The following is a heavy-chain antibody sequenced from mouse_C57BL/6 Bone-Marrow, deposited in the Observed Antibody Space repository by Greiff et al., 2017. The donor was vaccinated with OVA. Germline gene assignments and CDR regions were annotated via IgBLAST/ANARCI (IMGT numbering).Heavy chain of an antibody. CDR2: NHPNSGST. D-gene: IGHD1-1*01. Sequence: QVQLQQPGAELVKPGASVKLSCKASGYTFTSYWMHWVKQRPGQGLEWIGMNHPNSGSTNYNEKFKSKATLTVDTSSSTAYMQLSSLTYQDSAVYYCARSLYGSSSWFAYWGQGTLVTVSA. V-gene: IGHV1-64*01. CDR1: GYTFTSYW. CDR3: ARSLYGSSSWFAY. J-gene: IGHJ3*01.